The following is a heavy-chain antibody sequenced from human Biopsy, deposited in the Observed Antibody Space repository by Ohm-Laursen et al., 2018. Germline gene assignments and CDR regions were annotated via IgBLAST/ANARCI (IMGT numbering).Heavy chain of an antibody. CDR3: ARDALGGGSYRFFY. CDR1: GGTLTNYA. J-gene: IGHJ4*02. Sequence: SSVKVSCNASGGTLTNYAISWVRQAPGQRLEWMGGIIPIFGTANYAQKFQGRVTITADESTSTAYMELSSLRSDDTAVYYCARDALGGGSYRFFYWGQGSLVTVSS. CDR2: IIPIFGTA. D-gene: IGHD1-26*01. V-gene: IGHV1-69*01.